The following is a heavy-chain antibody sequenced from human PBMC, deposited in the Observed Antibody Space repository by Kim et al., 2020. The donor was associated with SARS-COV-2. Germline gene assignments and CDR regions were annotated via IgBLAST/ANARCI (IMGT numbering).Heavy chain of an antibody. V-gene: IGHV3-30*04. Sequence: GGSLRLSCAASGFTFSSYAMHWVRQAPGKGLEWVAVISYDGSNKYYADSVKGRFTISRDNSKNTLYLQMNSLRAEDTAVYYCARDQIAAAGTSFDYWGQGTLVTVSS. D-gene: IGHD6-13*01. J-gene: IGHJ4*02. CDR2: ISYDGSNK. CDR3: ARDQIAAAGTSFDY. CDR1: GFTFSSYA.